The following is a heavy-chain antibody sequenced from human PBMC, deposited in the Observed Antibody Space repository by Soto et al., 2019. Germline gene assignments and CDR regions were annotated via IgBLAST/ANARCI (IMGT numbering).Heavy chain of an antibody. J-gene: IGHJ4*02. Sequence: ASVKVSCKASGYTFTSYAMHWVRQAPGQRLEWMGWINAGNGNTKYSQKFQGRVTITRDTSASTAYMELSSLRSEDTAVYYCARVRVFYDYVWGSPRFDYWGQGTLVTVSS. V-gene: IGHV1-3*01. CDR2: INAGNGNT. D-gene: IGHD3-16*01. CDR1: GYTFTSYA. CDR3: ARVRVFYDYVWGSPRFDY.